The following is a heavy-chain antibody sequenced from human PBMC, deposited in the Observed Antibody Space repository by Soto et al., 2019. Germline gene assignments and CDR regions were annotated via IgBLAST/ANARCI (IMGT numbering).Heavy chain of an antibody. V-gene: IGHV1-18*04. J-gene: IGHJ6*01. Sequence: QVKLVKSGAEVKKPGASVKVSCKASGYTFRSYGISWVRQAPGQGLEWMGWISANNGNTNYEQKFQGRVAMNTGTSTDTAYMELRSLISDDSAVYYCASGPWQHVSYYYHGMDVWGQGTTVFVSS. CDR3: ASGPWQHVSYYYHGMDV. CDR2: ISANNGNT. CDR1: GYTFRSYG. D-gene: IGHD6-6*01.